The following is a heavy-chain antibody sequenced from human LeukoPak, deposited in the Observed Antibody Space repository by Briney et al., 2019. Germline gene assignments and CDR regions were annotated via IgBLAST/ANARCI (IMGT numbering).Heavy chain of an antibody. CDR1: GFTFSTYG. CDR3: ARLRGSSWYFDV. Sequence: PGGSLRLSCAASGFTFSTYGMHWVRQAPGKGLEWVAAISYDGSNKYYADSVKGRFTMSRDNSKNTLYLQMNSLRAEDTAVYYCARLRGSSWYFDVWGRGTLVTVSS. J-gene: IGHJ2*01. V-gene: IGHV3-30*03. CDR2: ISYDGSNK. D-gene: IGHD5-12*01.